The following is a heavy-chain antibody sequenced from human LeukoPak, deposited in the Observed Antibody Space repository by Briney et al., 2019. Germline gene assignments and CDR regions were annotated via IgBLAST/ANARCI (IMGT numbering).Heavy chain of an antibody. V-gene: IGHV4-34*01. CDR2: INHSGST. Sequence: PETLSLTCAVYGGSFSGYYWSWIRQPPGKGLEWIGEINHSGSTNYNPSLKSRVTISVDTSKNQFSLKLSSVTAADTAVYYCATRGTDSSGYYLSEVDYWGQGTLVTVSS. D-gene: IGHD3-22*01. J-gene: IGHJ4*02. CDR3: ATRGTDSSGYYLSEVDY. CDR1: GGSFSGYY.